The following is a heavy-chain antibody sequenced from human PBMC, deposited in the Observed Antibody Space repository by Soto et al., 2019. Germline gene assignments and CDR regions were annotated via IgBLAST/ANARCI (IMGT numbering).Heavy chain of an antibody. V-gene: IGHV1-18*01. CDR1: GYTFISYG. Sequence: VQLVQSGAEVKKSGASVKVSCKTSGYTFISYGISWVRQAPGLGLEWMGWISPYNDYTNYAQKIHGRVTMTTDTSRRTAYMELRSLRSDHTAGYYCARDGFYAGQGRYNYCYFSPRFYRMDLLGQWTTVIVSS. CDR2: ISPYNDYT. J-gene: IGHJ6*02. D-gene: IGHD5-18*01. CDR3: ARDGFYAGQGRYNYCYFSPRFYRMDL.